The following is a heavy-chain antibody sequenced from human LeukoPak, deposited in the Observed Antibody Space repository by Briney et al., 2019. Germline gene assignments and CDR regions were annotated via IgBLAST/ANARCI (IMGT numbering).Heavy chain of an antibody. Sequence: QTGGSLRLSCAASRFTFSSFEMNWVRQAPGKGLEWVSYISSSSSTIYYADSVKGRFTVSRDNAKNSLYLQMNSLRAEDTAVYYCAKGEAFWSGYLNYFDYWGQGTLVTVSS. J-gene: IGHJ4*02. CDR2: ISSSSSTI. V-gene: IGHV3-48*03. CDR3: AKGEAFWSGYLNYFDY. D-gene: IGHD3-3*01. CDR1: RFTFSSFE.